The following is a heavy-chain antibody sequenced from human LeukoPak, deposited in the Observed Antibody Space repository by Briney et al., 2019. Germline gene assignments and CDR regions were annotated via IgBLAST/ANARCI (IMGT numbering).Heavy chain of an antibody. CDR1: GGSISSYY. J-gene: IGHJ4*02. CDR3: ARLAPFGVAPDY. CDR2: IYYSGSP. V-gene: IGHV4-59*08. D-gene: IGHD3-3*01. Sequence: SETLSLTCTVSGGSISSYYWSWIRQPPGKGLEWIGYIYYSGSPNYNPSLKSRVTISVDTSKNQFSLKLSSVTAADTAVYYCARLAPFGVAPDYWGQGTLVTVSS.